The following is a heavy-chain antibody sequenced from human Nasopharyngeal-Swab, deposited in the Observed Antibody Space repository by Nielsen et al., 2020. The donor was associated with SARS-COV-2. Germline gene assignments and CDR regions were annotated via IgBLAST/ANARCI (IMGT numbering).Heavy chain of an antibody. V-gene: IGHV3-74*01. Sequence: GESLKISCEASGFTFSKYWMHWVRQTPGTGLVWVSRVNEDGTTTTYADSVKGRFTIYRDNVQNTLYLQMHGLKAKDTAFYYCVRDLAGTYGSWGQGTLVTVSS. CDR2: VNEDGTTT. CDR1: GFTFSKYW. D-gene: IGHD4-17*01. J-gene: IGHJ5*02. CDR3: VRDLAGTYGS.